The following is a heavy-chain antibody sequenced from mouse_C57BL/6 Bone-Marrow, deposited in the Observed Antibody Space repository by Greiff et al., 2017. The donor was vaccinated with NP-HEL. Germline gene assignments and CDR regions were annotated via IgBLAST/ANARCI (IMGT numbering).Heavy chain of an antibody. J-gene: IGHJ2*01. D-gene: IGHD1-1*01. CDR1: GYSFTDYN. CDR3: ARGLLRMYYFDY. Sequence: EVKLMESGPELVKPGASVKISCKASGYSFTDYNMNWVKQSNGKSLEWIGVINPNYGTTSYNQKFKGKATLTVDQSSSTAYMQLNSLTSEDSAVYYCARGLLRMYYFDYWGQGTTLTVSS. V-gene: IGHV1-39*01. CDR2: INPNYGTT.